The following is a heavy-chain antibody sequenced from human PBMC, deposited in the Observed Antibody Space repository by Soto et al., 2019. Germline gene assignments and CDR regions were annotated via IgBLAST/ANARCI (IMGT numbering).Heavy chain of an antibody. D-gene: IGHD2-21*02. CDR2: VNPSGGHT. J-gene: IGHJ4*02. CDR3: ARGGHVVVVTAALDY. Sequence: ASVKVSWKAAGGTFSSYAISLGRQAPGQGLEWMGTVNPSGGHTTYAQHFLGRVTMTRDTSTSTLYMELTSLTSDDTAIYYCARGGHVVVVTAALDYWGQGTLVTVSS. CDR1: GGTFSSYA. V-gene: IGHV1-46*01.